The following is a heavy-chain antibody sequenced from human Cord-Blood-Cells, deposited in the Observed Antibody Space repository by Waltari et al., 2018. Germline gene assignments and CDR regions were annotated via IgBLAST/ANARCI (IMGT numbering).Heavy chain of an antibody. J-gene: IGHJ3*02. D-gene: IGHD5-12*01. CDR3: ARDGYNSDAFDI. Sequence: EVQLVETGGGLIQHGGSLRLSCAAFGLTVSSNYMSWVRQAPGKGLEWVSVIYSGGSTYYADSVKGRFTISRDNSKNTLYLQMNSLRAEDTAVYYCARDGYNSDAFDIWGQGTMVTVSS. V-gene: IGHV3-53*02. CDR1: GLTVSSNY. CDR2: IYSGGST.